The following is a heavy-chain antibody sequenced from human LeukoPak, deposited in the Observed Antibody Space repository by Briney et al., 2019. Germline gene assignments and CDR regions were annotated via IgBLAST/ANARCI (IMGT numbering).Heavy chain of an antibody. CDR2: IYYSGST. CDR3: ARPTFSGYYSGPFDI. V-gene: IGHV4-39*01. J-gene: IGHJ3*02. D-gene: IGHD3-22*01. CDR1: GGSISSSTYY. Sequence: SETLSLTCTVSGGSISSSTYYGGWIRQPPGKGLEWIGSIYYSGSTYYNPSLKSRVTISVDTSKNQFSLKLSSVTAADTAVYFCARPTFSGYYSGPFDIWGQGTIVTVSS.